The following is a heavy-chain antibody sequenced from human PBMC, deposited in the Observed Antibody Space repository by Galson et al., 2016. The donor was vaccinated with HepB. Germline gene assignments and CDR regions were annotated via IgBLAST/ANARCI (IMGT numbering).Heavy chain of an antibody. CDR1: GFNFGNYA. V-gene: IGHV3-23*01. CDR2: IKGGGASP. Sequence: SLRLSCAASGFNFGNYAMNWVRQAPGKGPEWVSSIKGGGASPKYADSVTGRFTISGDNTHNTLHLQMNSLRAEDTAVYYCVKDFYGSGSYFSVGHDHWGQGTLVTVSS. J-gene: IGHJ4*02. CDR3: VKDFYGSGSYFSVGHDH. D-gene: IGHD3-10*01.